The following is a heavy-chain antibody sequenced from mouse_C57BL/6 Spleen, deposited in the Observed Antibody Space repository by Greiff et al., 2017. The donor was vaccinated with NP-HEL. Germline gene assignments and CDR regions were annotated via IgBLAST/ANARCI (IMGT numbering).Heavy chain of an antibody. Sequence: QVQLKQPGAELVKPGASVKLSCKASGYTFTSYWMHWVKQRPGQGLEWIGMIHPNSGSTNYNEKFKSKATLTVDKSSSTAYMQLSSLTSEDSAVYYCARGGNYVFYYAMDYWGQGTSVTVSS. V-gene: IGHV1-64*01. CDR2: IHPNSGST. CDR3: ARGGNYVFYYAMDY. J-gene: IGHJ4*01. CDR1: GYTFTSYW. D-gene: IGHD2-1*01.